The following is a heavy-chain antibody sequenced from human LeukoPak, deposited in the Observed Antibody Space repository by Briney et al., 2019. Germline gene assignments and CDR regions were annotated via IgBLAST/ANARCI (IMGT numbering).Heavy chain of an antibody. Sequence: PGGSLRLSCAASGFTFSNAQMSWVRQAPGKRLEWIGRIKREIDGATTDYAAPVRGRFTISRDDSKNTLYLQMNSLTAEDTAVYYCSTYYFDKGVYLAYWGQGSLPTVSS. CDR3: STYYFDKGVYLAY. J-gene: IGHJ4*02. CDR2: IKREIDGATT. D-gene: IGHD3-22*01. CDR1: GFTFSNAQ. V-gene: IGHV3-15*01.